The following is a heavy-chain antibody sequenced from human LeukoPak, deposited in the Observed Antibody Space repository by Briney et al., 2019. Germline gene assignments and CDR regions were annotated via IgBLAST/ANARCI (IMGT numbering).Heavy chain of an antibody. V-gene: IGHV4-59*01. CDR1: GGSISSYY. CDR2: IYYSGST. J-gene: IGHJ4*02. Sequence: NPSETLSLTCTVSGGSISSYYWSWIRQPPGKGLEWIGYIYYSGSTNYNPSLKSRVTISVDTSKNQFSLKLSSVTAADTAVYYCARSPWGIDYWGQGTLVTVSS. D-gene: IGHD3-16*01. CDR3: ARSPWGIDY.